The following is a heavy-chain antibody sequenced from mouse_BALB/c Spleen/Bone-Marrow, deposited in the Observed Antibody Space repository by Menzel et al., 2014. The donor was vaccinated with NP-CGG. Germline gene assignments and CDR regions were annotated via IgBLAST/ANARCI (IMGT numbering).Heavy chain of an antibody. D-gene: IGHD2-1*01. J-gene: IGHJ3*01. CDR3: ALYGNYAGN. V-gene: IGHV1-80*01. CDR1: GYAFSSYW. CDR2: IYPGDGDT. Sequence: QVQLKQSGAELVRPGSSVKISCKASGYAFSSYWMNWVKRRPGQGLEWIGQIYPGDGDTNYNGKFKGKATLTADKSSSTAYMQLSSLTSEDSAVYFCALYGNYAGNWGQGTLVTVSA.